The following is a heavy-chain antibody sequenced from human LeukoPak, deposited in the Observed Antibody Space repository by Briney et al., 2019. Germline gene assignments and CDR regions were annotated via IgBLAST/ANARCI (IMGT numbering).Heavy chain of an antibody. CDR1: GYTFTDYY. CDR3: ARDRMGSGGYDLIYYFDY. V-gene: IGHV1-46*01. Sequence: ASVKVPCKASGYTFTDYYMHWVRQAPGQGLEWMGWINPNSGGSTSYAQKFQGRVTMTRDTSTSTVYMELSSLRSEDTAVYYCARDRMGSGGYDLIYYFDYWGQGTLVTVSS. J-gene: IGHJ4*02. D-gene: IGHD5-12*01. CDR2: INPNSGGST.